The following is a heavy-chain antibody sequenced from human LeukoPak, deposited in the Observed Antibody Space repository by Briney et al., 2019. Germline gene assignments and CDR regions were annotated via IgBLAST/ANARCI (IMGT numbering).Heavy chain of an antibody. Sequence: GALRLSCAASGFTVSSNYMSWVRQAPGKGLEWVSVIYSGGSTYYADSVKGRFTISRDNSKNTLYLQMDSLRAEDTAVYYCARYSSGWYYFDYWGQGTLVTVSS. D-gene: IGHD6-19*01. CDR3: ARYSSGWYYFDY. J-gene: IGHJ4*02. CDR2: IYSGGST. CDR1: GFTVSSNY. V-gene: IGHV3-66*01.